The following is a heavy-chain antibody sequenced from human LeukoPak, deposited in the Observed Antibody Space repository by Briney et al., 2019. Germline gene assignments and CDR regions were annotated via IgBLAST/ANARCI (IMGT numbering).Heavy chain of an antibody. J-gene: IGHJ4*02. CDR2: ISSSGSTI. Sequence: MTGGSLRLSCAASGFTFSDNYMSWIRQAPGKGLEWVSYISSSGSTIYYADSVKGRFTISRDNAKNSLYLQMNSLRAEDTAVYYCASMDFWSGYPFDYWGQGTLVTVSS. CDR1: GFTFSDNY. CDR3: ASMDFWSGYPFDY. V-gene: IGHV3-11*01. D-gene: IGHD3-3*01.